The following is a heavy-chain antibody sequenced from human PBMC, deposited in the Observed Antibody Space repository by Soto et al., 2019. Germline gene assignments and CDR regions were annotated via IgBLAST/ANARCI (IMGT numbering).Heavy chain of an antibody. CDR3: ARDMRAAADFSPLAMDV. Sequence: QVQLVQSGAEVKKPGSSVKVSCKASGGTFSSYAISWVRQAPGQGLEWMGGIIPIFGTANYAQKFQGRVTITADESTSTAYMELSSLRSEDTAVYYCARDMRAAADFSPLAMDVWGQGTTVTVSS. J-gene: IGHJ6*02. V-gene: IGHV1-69*12. D-gene: IGHD6-13*01. CDR2: IIPIFGTA. CDR1: GGTFSSYA.